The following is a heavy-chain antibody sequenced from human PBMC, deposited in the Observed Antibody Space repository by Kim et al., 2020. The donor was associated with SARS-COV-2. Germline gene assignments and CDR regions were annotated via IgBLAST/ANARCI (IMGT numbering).Heavy chain of an antibody. CDR1: GYTFTGYY. CDR3: AGPSAPRMVDYYYYGMDV. Sequence: ASVKVSCKASGYTFTGYYMHWVRQAPGQGLEWMGWINPNSGGTNYAQKFQGRVTMTRDTSISTAYMELSRLRSDDTAVYYCAGPSAPRMVDYYYYGMDVWGQGTTVTVSS. J-gene: IGHJ6*02. V-gene: IGHV1-2*02. CDR2: INPNSGGT. D-gene: IGHD2-8*01.